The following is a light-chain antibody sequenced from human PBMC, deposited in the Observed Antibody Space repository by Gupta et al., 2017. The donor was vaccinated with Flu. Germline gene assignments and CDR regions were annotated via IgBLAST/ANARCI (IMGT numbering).Light chain of an antibody. CDR1: NSDIGAYDY. V-gene: IGLV2-11*01. CDR3: CSFAGSYTLV. CDR2: DVT. J-gene: IGLJ2*01. Sequence: QSALTQPRSVSGSPGQSVTISCTGTNSDIGAYDYVSWFQQHPGKAPKLSIYDVTKRSSGVPARFSGSKSANTASLTISALQAEDEADYHCCSFAGSYTLVFGGGTKLTVL.